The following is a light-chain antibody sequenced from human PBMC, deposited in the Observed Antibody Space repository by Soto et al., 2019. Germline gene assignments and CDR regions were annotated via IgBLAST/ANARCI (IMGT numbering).Light chain of an antibody. CDR2: DAS. Sequence: EIVLTQSPDTLSFSPGERATLSCRASQSVSSYLAWYQQKPGQAPRLLIYDASNRATGIPARFSGSGSGTDFTLTISSLEPEDFAVYYCQQRSNWPTFGQGTKVDIK. V-gene: IGKV3-11*01. CDR1: QSVSSY. J-gene: IGKJ1*01. CDR3: QQRSNWPT.